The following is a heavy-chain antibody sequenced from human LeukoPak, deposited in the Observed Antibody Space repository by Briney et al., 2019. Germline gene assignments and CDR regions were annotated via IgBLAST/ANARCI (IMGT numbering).Heavy chain of an antibody. CDR3: ARGVSNCSGGSCYSFDY. CDR1: GGSISSGSYY. Sequence: SETLSLTCTVSGGSISSGSYYWSWIRQPAGKGLEWIGRIYTSGSTNYNPSLKSRVTISVVTSKNQFSLKLSSVTAADTAVYYCARGVSNCSGGSCYSFDYWGQGTLVTVSS. J-gene: IGHJ4*02. CDR2: IYTSGST. D-gene: IGHD2-15*01. V-gene: IGHV4-61*02.